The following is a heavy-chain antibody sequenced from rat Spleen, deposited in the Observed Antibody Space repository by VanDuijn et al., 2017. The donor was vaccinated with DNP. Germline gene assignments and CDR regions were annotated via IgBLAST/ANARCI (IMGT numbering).Heavy chain of an antibody. CDR3: ARSSYNNFPRDYFDY. CDR2: ISYSGST. D-gene: IGHD1-10*01. V-gene: IGHV3-1*01. J-gene: IGHJ2*01. Sequence: EVQLQESGPGLVKISQSLSLTCSVTGYSITNNYWGWIRKFPGNKMEWIGHISYSGSTSYNPSLKSRISITRDTSKNQFFLQLNSVTTEDTATYYCARSSYNNFPRDYFDYWGQGVMVTVSS. CDR1: GYSITNNY.